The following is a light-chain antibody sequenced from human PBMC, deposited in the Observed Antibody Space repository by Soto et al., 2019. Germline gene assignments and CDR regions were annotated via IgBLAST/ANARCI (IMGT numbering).Light chain of an antibody. Sequence: DIQMTQSPSSVSASVGDRVTITCRASQSISSWLAWYQQKPGTVPKLLIYAASRLQSGVPSRFSGSGTGTEFTLTITSLQPEDFGTYYCQQGDSFPITFGQETRLEIK. J-gene: IGKJ5*01. CDR1: QSISSW. V-gene: IGKV1-12*01. CDR2: AAS. CDR3: QQGDSFPIT.